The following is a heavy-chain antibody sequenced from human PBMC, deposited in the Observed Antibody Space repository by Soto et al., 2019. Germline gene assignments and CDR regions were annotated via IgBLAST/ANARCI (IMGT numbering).Heavy chain of an antibody. J-gene: IGHJ6*03. CDR3: ARSLYDFWSGRRGPYYYYMDV. Sequence: GGSLRLSCAASGFTFSSYDMHWVRQATGKGLEWVSAIGTAGDTYYPGSVKGRFTISRENAKNSLYLQMNSLRAGDTAVYYCARSLYDFWSGRRGPYYYYMDVWGKGTTVTVSS. CDR1: GFTFSSYD. CDR2: IGTAGDT. D-gene: IGHD3-3*01. V-gene: IGHV3-13*01.